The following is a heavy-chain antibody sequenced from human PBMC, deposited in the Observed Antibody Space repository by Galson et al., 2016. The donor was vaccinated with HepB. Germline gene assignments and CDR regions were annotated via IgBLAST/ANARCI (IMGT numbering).Heavy chain of an antibody. CDR1: GGSMSTYY. CDR3: ARDLTMVTTGWFDP. D-gene: IGHD5-18*01. Sequence: TLSLTCTVSGGSMSTYYWSWIRQPPGKGLEWIGYIYYSGSTNYSPSLKSRATISVDTSKNQFSLKLSSVTAADTAVYYCARDLTMVTTGWFDPWGQGTLVTVSS. J-gene: IGHJ5*02. V-gene: IGHV4-59*01. CDR2: IYYSGST.